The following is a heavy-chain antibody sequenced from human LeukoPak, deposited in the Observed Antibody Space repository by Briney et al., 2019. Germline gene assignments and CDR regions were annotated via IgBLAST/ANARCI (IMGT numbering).Heavy chain of an antibody. CDR1: GGSISSYY. V-gene: IGHV4-4*07. CDR2: IYTSGST. CDR3: ARERYGMVAATRTRVNWFDP. D-gene: IGHD2-15*01. Sequence: SETLSLTCTVSGGSISSYYWSWIRQPAGKGLEWIGRIYTSGSTNYNPSLKSRVTMSVDTSKNQFSLKLSSVTAADTAVYYCARERYGMVAATRTRVNWFDPWGQGTLVTVSS. J-gene: IGHJ5*02.